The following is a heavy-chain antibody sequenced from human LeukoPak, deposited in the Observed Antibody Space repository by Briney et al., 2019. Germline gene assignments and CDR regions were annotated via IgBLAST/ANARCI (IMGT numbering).Heavy chain of an antibody. Sequence: GASVKVSCKASGGTFSSYAISWVRQAPGQGLEWMGRIIPILGIANYAQKFQGRVTITADKSTSTAYMELSSLRSDDTAVYYCARDRCSSTSYPAFYYYYYGMDVWGQGTTVTVSS. V-gene: IGHV1-69*04. CDR3: ARDRCSSTSYPAFYYYYYGMDV. D-gene: IGHD2-2*01. CDR2: IIPILGIA. J-gene: IGHJ6*02. CDR1: GGTFSSYA.